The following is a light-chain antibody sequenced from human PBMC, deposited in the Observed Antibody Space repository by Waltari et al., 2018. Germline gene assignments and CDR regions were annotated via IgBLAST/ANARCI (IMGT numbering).Light chain of an antibody. CDR2: HTS. Sequence: EIVLTQSPGTLSLSPGERATISCRARQGVGKYLAWYQQRPGQAPRLLLYHTSIRATGIPDRVSGSGSGTDFSLTISRLEPEDFAVYYCQKYDFLPATFGQGTTVEIK. CDR3: QKYDFLPAT. J-gene: IGKJ1*01. CDR1: QGVGKY. V-gene: IGKV3-20*01.